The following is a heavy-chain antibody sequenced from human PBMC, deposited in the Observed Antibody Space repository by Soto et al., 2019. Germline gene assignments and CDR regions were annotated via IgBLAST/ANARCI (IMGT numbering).Heavy chain of an antibody. Sequence: QVQLVESGGGLVKPGGSLRLSCAASGFTFSDYYMSWIRQAPGKGLEWISYISASSTYTKYADSVTGRFTISRDNAKNSLYLQMNGLRADDTAVYYGARDSREGDYYASGKGDDYWGQGTLVIVSS. CDR3: ARDSREGDYYASGKGDDY. V-gene: IGHV3-11*05. D-gene: IGHD3-10*01. J-gene: IGHJ4*02. CDR1: GFTFSDYY. CDR2: ISASSTYT.